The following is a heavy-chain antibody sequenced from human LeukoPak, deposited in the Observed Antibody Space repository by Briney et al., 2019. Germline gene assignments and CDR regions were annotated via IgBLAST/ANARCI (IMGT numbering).Heavy chain of an antibody. D-gene: IGHD6-13*01. CDR2: IYYSGST. CDR1: GGSISSYY. J-gene: IGHJ6*02. Sequence: SETLSLTCTVSGGSISSYYWSWIRQPPGKGLEWIGYIYYSGSTNYNPSLKSRVTISVDTSKNQFSLKLSSVTAADTAVYYCARSQGSSSSVPYYYYGTDVWGQGTTVTVSS. CDR3: ARSQGSSSSVPYYYYGTDV. V-gene: IGHV4-59*01.